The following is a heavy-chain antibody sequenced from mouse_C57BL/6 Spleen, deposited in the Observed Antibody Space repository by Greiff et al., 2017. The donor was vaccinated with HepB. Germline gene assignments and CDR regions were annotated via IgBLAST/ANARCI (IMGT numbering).Heavy chain of an antibody. CDR3: ATDGDYDGLDY. D-gene: IGHD2-4*01. CDR2: IYPGSGST. CDR1: GYTFTSYW. J-gene: IGHJ2*01. V-gene: IGHV1-55*01. Sequence: QVQLQQPGAELLKPGASVKMSCKASGYTFTSYWITWVKQRPGQGLEWIGDIYPGSGSTNYNEKFKSKATLTVDTSSSTAYMQLSSLTSEDSAVYYCATDGDYDGLDYWGQGTTLTVSS.